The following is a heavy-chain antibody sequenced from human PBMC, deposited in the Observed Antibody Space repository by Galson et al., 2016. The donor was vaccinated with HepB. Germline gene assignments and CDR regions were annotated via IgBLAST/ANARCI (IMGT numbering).Heavy chain of an antibody. D-gene: IGHD4-11*01. CDR2: MYHSGNT. V-gene: IGHV4-59*01. J-gene: IGHJ2*01. Sequence: ETLSLTCAVSGDSISSYFWSWIRQPPGKGLEWIGYMYHSGNTKYNPSLKSRVAMSIDTSKNQISLKVNSVIAADTALYYCARNTVTTYFDLWGRGTLVTVSS. CDR1: GDSISSYF. CDR3: ARNTVTTYFDL.